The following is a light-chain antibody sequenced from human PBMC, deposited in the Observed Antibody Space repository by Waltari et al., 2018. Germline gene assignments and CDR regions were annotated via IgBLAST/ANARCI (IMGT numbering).Light chain of an antibody. CDR3: QQYYSTPWT. V-gene: IGKV4-1*01. CDR2: WAS. J-gene: IGKJ1*01. CDR1: QNVLYSSNNKNY. Sequence: DIVMTQSPDSLAVSLGERDTIHCKSSQNVLYSSNNKNYLAWYKQKTGQPPKLLMYWASTRESGVPDRCSGSGSGTDFTLTLSRLQAEDVAFYYCQQYYSTPWTFGQGTKVEIK.